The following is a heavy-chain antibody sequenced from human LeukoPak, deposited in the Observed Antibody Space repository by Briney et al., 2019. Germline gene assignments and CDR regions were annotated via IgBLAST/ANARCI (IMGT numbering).Heavy chain of an antibody. CDR3: ARGDPGVIITPFDY. CDR2: IYYSGST. Sequence: SQTLSLTCTVSGGSISSGDYYWSWIRQPPGRGLEWIGYIYYSGSTYYNPSLKSRVTISVDTSKNQFSLKLSSVTAADTAVYYCARGDPGVIITPFDYWGQGTLVTVSS. J-gene: IGHJ4*02. V-gene: IGHV4-30-4*01. D-gene: IGHD3-10*01. CDR1: GGSISSGDYY.